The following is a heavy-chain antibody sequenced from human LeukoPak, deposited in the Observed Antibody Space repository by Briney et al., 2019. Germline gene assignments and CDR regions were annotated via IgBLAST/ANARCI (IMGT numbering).Heavy chain of an antibody. V-gene: IGHV1-69*04. J-gene: IGHJ4*02. D-gene: IGHD6-19*01. Sequence: GASVKVSCKASGGTFSSYTISWVRQAPGQGLERMGRIIPILGIANYAQKFQGRVTITADKSTSTAYMELSSLRSEDTAVYYCAREVAGSHYFDYWGQGTLVTVSS. CDR3: AREVAGSHYFDY. CDR2: IIPILGIA. CDR1: GGTFSSYT.